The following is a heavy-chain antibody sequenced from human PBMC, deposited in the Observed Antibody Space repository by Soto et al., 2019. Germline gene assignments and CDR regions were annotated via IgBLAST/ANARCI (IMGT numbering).Heavy chain of an antibody. V-gene: IGHV3-23*01. J-gene: IGHJ5*02. CDR2: ISGSGFKK. CDR1: GFIFENFG. CDR3: AKNQGVELVPLATVDWFDP. Sequence: GGSLRLSCAASGFIFENFGMSWVRQAPGKGLEWISSISGSGFKKYCADSVKGRFTISRDNSKSTVYLELNNLSAEDTAVYHCAKNQGVELVPLATVDWFDPWGQGSVVTVSS. D-gene: IGHD1-26*01.